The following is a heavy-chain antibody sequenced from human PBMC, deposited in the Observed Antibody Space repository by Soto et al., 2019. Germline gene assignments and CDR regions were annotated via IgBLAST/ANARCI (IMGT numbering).Heavy chain of an antibody. CDR3: AKGAPGSDYGMDV. V-gene: IGHV4-4*07. CDR2: IYTSGST. CDR1: GGSIGSYY. D-gene: IGHD3-10*01. J-gene: IGHJ6*02. Sequence: SETLSLTCTVSGGSIGSYYWSWIRQPAGKGLEWIGRIYTSGSTNCNPSLKSRVTMSVDTSKNQFSLKLSSVTAADTAVYYCAKGAPGSDYGMDVWGQGTTVTVSS.